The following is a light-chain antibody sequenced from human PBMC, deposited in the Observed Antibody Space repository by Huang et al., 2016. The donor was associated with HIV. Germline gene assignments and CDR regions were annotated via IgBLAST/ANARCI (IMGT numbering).Light chain of an antibody. J-gene: IGKJ2*01. CDR2: EAS. CDR3: QHYNVYSLPFT. CDR1: QSISRW. V-gene: IGKV1-5*03. Sequence: DIQMTQSPSTLSPSVGDRVTITCRASQSISRWLAWYQQKPGKAPKLLIYEASILETVVPLRFSGSGSGTEFTLTINSLQPDDFATYYCQHYNVYSLPFTFGQGTKLEIK.